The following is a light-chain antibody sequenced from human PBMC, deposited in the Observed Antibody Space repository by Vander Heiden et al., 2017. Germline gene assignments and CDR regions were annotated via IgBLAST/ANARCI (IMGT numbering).Light chain of an antibody. Sequence: DIQMTQSPSTLCASVGDRVTITGRASQSISSWLAWYQQKPGKAPKLLIYKASSLESGVPSRFSGSGSGTEFTLTISSLQPDDFATYYCQQDNSYSRTFGQGTKVEIK. CDR3: QQDNSYSRT. CDR2: KAS. V-gene: IGKV1-5*03. J-gene: IGKJ1*01. CDR1: QSISSW.